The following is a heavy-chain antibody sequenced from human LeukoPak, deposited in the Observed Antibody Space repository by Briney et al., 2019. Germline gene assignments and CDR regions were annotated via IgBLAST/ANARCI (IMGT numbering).Heavy chain of an antibody. J-gene: IGHJ4*02. V-gene: IGHV3-48*01. CDR3: TRDLEY. CDR1: GFPFSDYT. Sequence: GEPLRLSCVASGFPFSDYTMNWVRQAPGKRPEWLSYIDYGGRVVYYADSVKGRFTISRDNAESSLNLPMNSLRVEDTALYYCTRDLEYWGQGVLVTVSS. CDR2: IDYGGRVV.